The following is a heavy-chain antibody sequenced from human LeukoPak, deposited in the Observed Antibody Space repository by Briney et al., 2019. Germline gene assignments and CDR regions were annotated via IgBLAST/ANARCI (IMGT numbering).Heavy chain of an antibody. CDR3: ARESSWYSSGLDY. Sequence: GRSLRLSCAASGFTFSSYAMHWVRQAPGKGLEWVAVISYDGSNKYYADSVKGRFTISRDNSKNTLYLQMNSLRAEDTAVYYCARESSWYSSGLDYWGQGTLVTVSS. D-gene: IGHD6-19*01. J-gene: IGHJ4*02. CDR2: ISYDGSNK. V-gene: IGHV3-30*04. CDR1: GFTFSSYA.